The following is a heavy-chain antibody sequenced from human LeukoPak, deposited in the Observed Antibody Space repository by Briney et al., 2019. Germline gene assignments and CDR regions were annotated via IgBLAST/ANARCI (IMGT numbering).Heavy chain of an antibody. Sequence: GGSLRLSCAASGFAFSSYAMSWVRQAPGKGLEWVSAISGSGGSTYYADSVKGRFTISRDNSKNTLYLQMNSLRAEDTAVYYCAKGTTVTTGKNDFDYWGQGTLVTVSS. CDR2: ISGSGGST. D-gene: IGHD4-17*01. CDR3: AKGTTVTTGKNDFDY. CDR1: GFAFSSYA. J-gene: IGHJ4*02. V-gene: IGHV3-23*01.